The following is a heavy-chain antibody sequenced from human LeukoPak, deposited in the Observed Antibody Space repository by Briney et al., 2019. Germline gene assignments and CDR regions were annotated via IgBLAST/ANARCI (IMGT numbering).Heavy chain of an antibody. CDR1: GFTFSSYD. CDR2: IGTAGDT. J-gene: IGHJ4*02. CDR3: AKDGMVRGVIDY. Sequence: PGGSLRLSCAASGFTFSSYDMHWVRQATGKGLEWVSAIGTAGDTYYPGSVKGRFTISRDNSKNTLYLQMNSLRAEDTAVYYCAKDGMVRGVIDYWGQGTLVTVSS. D-gene: IGHD3-10*01. V-gene: IGHV3-13*01.